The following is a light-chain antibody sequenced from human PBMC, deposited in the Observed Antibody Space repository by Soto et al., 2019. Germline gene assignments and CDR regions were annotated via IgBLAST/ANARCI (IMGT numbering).Light chain of an antibody. V-gene: IGKV3-20*01. CDR3: QQYGSSPFT. Sequence: EIVLTQSPGTLSLSPGERASLSCRASQRVSSCYLAWYQQKPGQAPRLLIYGASSRATGIPDRFSGSGSGTDFTLTISRLEPEDFPVYYCQQYGSSPFTFGPGTKVDIK. CDR2: GAS. CDR1: QRVSSCY. J-gene: IGKJ3*01.